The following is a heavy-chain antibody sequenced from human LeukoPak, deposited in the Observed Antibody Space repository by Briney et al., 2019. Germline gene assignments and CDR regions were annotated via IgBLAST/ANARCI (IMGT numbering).Heavy chain of an antibody. V-gene: IGHV1-8*01. CDR1: GYTFTSYD. J-gene: IGHJ3*02. CDR3: ARQGSYSRADAFDI. D-gene: IGHD1-26*01. CDR2: MNPNSGNT. Sequence: GASVKVSCKASGYTFTSYDINWVRQATGQGLEWMGWMNPNSGNTGYAQKFQGRVTMTRNTSISTAYMELSSLRSEDTAVYYCARQGSYSRADAFDIWGQGTMVTVSS.